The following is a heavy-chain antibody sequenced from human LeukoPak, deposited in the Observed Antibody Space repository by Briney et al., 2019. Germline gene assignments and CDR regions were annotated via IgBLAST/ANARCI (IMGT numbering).Heavy chain of an antibody. CDR1: GYTFSGYY. Sequence: ASVKVSCKASGYTFSGYYMHWVRQARGQRLEWIGWIVVGSGNTNYAQKFQERVTITRDMSTSTAYMELSSLRSEDTAVYYCAAADYDSSGPNFDYWGQGTLVTVSS. V-gene: IGHV1-58*02. CDR3: AAADYDSSGPNFDY. D-gene: IGHD3-22*01. CDR2: IVVGSGNT. J-gene: IGHJ4*02.